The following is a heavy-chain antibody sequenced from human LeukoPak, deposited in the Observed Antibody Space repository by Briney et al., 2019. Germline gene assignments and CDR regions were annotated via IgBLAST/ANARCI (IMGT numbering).Heavy chain of an antibody. V-gene: IGHV1-3*03. Sequence: ASVKVSCKASEYTFTSYAMHWVRQAPGQRLEWMGWINAGNGNTKYSQEFQGRVTITRDTSASTAYMELSSLRSEDMAVYYCARGAGSYYYMDVWGKGTTVTVSS. CDR2: INAGNGNT. J-gene: IGHJ6*03. CDR3: ARGAGSYYYMDV. CDR1: EYTFTSYA.